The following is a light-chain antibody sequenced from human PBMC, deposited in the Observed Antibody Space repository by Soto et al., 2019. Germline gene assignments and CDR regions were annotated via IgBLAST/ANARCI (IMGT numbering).Light chain of an antibody. Sequence: EIVVTQAPATLSVSPGERSTLSCMAIQIVSSSYLAWYQQKPGQAPRLLIYGASSRATGITDRFSGSGSGTDFTLTISRLEPEDFAVYYCQQYGSSLITFGPGTRLDIK. J-gene: IGKJ5*01. CDR2: GAS. CDR3: QQYGSSLIT. V-gene: IGKV3-20*01. CDR1: QIVSSSY.